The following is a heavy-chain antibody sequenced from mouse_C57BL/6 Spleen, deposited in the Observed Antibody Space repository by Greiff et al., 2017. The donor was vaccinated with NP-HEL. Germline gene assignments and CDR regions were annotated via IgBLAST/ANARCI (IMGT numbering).Heavy chain of an antibody. CDR1: GYTFTSYT. D-gene: IGHD2-2*01. CDR2: INPSSGYT. CDR3: ARGGSTMVTTPMDY. J-gene: IGHJ4*01. V-gene: IGHV1-4*01. Sequence: VQLQQSGAELARPGASVKMSCKASGYTFTSYTMHWVKQRPGQGLEWIGYINPSSGYTKYNQKFKDKATLTADKSSSTAYMQLSSLTSEDSAVYYCARGGSTMVTTPMDYWGQGTSVTVSS.